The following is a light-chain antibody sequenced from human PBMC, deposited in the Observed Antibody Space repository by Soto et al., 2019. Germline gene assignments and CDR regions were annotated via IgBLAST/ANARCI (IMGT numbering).Light chain of an antibody. J-gene: IGKJ1*01. CDR1: QTISSY. CDR3: QQTYSSPIT. V-gene: IGKV1-39*01. Sequence: DIRMTQSPSSLSASVGDRVTITCRASQTISSYLNWYQQKPGKVPKLLIYASTNLQSGVPLRFSGLGAGTDFTLTIRNLQPEDFATYYCQQTYSSPITFGQGTKVDIK. CDR2: AST.